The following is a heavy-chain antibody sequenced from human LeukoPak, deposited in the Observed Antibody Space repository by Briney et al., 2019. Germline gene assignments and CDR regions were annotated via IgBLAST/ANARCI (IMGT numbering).Heavy chain of an antibody. CDR1: GDTFSSYA. CDR3: AREVRDIVVVPAAKYYYYYGMGV. Sequence: SVKVSCKASGDTFSSYAISWVRQAPGQGLEWMGGIIPIFGTANYAQKFQGRVTITADESTSTAYMELSSLRSEDTAVYYCAREVRDIVVVPAAKYYYYYGMGVWGKGTTVTVSS. CDR2: IIPIFGTA. D-gene: IGHD2-2*01. J-gene: IGHJ6*04. V-gene: IGHV1-69*01.